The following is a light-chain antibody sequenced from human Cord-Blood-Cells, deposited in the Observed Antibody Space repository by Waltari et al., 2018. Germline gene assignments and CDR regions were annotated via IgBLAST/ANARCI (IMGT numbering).Light chain of an antibody. CDR1: PSVSSSY. CDR2: GAS. V-gene: IGKV3-20*01. CDR3: QQYGSSPPRLT. J-gene: IGKJ4*01. Sequence: EIVLTQSPGTLSLSPGERATLSCRASPSVSSSYLAWYQQKPGQAPRLLIYGASSRATGIPDRFSGSGSGTDFTLTISRLEPEDFAVYYCQQYGSSPPRLTFGGGTKVEIK.